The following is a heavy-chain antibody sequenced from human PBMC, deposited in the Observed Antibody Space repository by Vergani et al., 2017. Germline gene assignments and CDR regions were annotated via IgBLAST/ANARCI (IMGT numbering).Heavy chain of an antibody. J-gene: IGHJ6*02. CDR3: ARARGYCSSTSCYLEQPQDYYYYGMDV. Sequence: QVQLQESGPGLVKPSETLSLTCTVSGGSISSHYWSWIRQHPGKGLEWIGYIYYSGSTYYNPSLKSRVTISVDTSKNQFSLKLSSVTAADTAVYYCARARGYCSSTSCYLEQPQDYYYYGMDVWGQGTTVTVSS. CDR2: IYYSGST. CDR1: GGSISSHY. V-gene: IGHV4-59*06. D-gene: IGHD2-2*01.